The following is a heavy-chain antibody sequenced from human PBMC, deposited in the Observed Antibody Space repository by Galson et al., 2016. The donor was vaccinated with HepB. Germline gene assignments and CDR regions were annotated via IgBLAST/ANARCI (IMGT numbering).Heavy chain of an antibody. Sequence: SLRLSCAASGFIFSDHYMDWVRQAPGKGLEWISSLDGSGTWQHSSESLKGRFTISSDNGENTLFLQMNSLTPQDTAVYYCARGQGGFEGFVHWGQGTLVTVS. V-gene: IGHV3-69-1*01. CDR1: GFIFSDHY. D-gene: IGHD3-10*01. J-gene: IGHJ5*02. CDR2: LDGSGTWQ. CDR3: ARGQGGFEGFVH.